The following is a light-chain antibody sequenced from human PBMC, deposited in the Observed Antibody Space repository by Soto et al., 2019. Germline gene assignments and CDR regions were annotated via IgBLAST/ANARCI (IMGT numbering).Light chain of an antibody. CDR1: QDIRND. CDR2: ASS. V-gene: IGKV1-17*02. J-gene: IGKJ3*01. Sequence: DIQMTQSPSSLSASVGDRVTITCRASQDIRNDLDWYQQKPGKAPKRLIYASSGLQSGAPARFSGSGSGTDFTLTISNLYPEDFATYYCLQHNTFPFTFGPGTKVDVK. CDR3: LQHNTFPFT.